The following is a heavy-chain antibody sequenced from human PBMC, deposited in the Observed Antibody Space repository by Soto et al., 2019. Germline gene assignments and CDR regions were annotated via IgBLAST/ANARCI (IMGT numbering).Heavy chain of an antibody. D-gene: IGHD1-26*01. J-gene: IGHJ4*02. CDR2: MRMDAFRNT. Sequence: PSETLSLTCTVSGGYISSYYWTWIRQPAGKGLEWIGRMRMDAFRNTNYNPSLKSRVTMSVDTSKNQFSLKVTSVTAADTAVYYCARDGERGSYYFDYWGQGTLVTVSS. CDR3: ARDGERGSYYFDY. V-gene: IGHV4-4*07. CDR1: GGYISSYY.